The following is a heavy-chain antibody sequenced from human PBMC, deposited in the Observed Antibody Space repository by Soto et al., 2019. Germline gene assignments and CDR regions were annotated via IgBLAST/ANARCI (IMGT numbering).Heavy chain of an antibody. D-gene: IGHD1-26*01. J-gene: IGHJ3*01. Sequence: VQMVQSGAVVKEPGSSVKVSCTNSGDSFSHYVMSWVRQAPGQGLEWMGSLAPISGSPNYAERFEGRLTISADAGTSTMYMELRSLKYDDTAVYYCARIGVGSIRWGQGTMVTVSS. V-gene: IGHV1-69*18. CDR3: ARIGVGSIR. CDR1: GDSFSHYV. CDR2: LAPISGSP.